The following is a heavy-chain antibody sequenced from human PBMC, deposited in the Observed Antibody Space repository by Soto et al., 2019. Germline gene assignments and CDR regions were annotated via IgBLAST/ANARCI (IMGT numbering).Heavy chain of an antibody. V-gene: IGHV3-33*01. CDR1: GFTFSSYV. D-gene: IGHD3-10*01. CDR3: ARGSGFYYGSGSYCLDY. Sequence: PGGSLRLSCAASGFTFSSYVMHWVRQAPGKGLEWVAIIWYDGSNKYYADSVKGRFTISRDNSKNTLYLQMNSLRAEDTAVYYCARGSGFYYGSGSYCLDYWGQGTLVTVSS. J-gene: IGHJ4*02. CDR2: IWYDGSNK.